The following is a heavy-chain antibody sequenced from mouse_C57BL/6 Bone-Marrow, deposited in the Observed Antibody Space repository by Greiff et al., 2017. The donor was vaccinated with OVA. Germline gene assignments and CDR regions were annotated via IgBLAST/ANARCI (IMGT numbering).Heavy chain of an antibody. CDR1: GFTFSDFY. CDR2: SRNKANDYTT. J-gene: IGHJ4*01. CDR3: ARDAITTVVEDYAMDY. V-gene: IGHV7-1*01. Sequence: EVQLVESGGGLVQSGRSLRLSCAPSGFTFSDFYMEWVRQAPGKGLEWIAASRNKANDYTTEYSASVKGRFIVSRDTSQSILYLQMNALRAEDTAIYYCARDAITTVVEDYAMDYWGQGTSVTVSS. D-gene: IGHD1-1*01.